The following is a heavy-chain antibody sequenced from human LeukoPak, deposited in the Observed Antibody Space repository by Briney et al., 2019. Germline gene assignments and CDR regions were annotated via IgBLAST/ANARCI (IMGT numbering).Heavy chain of an antibody. D-gene: IGHD3-3*01. CDR2: ISSSGSTI. CDR3: ARDLNDFWSGYSYAFDI. Sequence: GGSLRLSCAASGFTFSGYSMNWLRQAPGKGLEWVSYISSSGSTIYYADSVKGRFTISRDNAKNSLYLQMNSLRAEDTAVYYCARDLNDFWSGYSYAFDIWGQGTMVTVSS. V-gene: IGHV3-48*04. J-gene: IGHJ3*02. CDR1: GFTFSGYS.